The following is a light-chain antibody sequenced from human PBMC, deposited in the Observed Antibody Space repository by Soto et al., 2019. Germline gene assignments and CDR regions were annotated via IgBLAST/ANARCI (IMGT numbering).Light chain of an antibody. CDR3: QQYDSDPLT. V-gene: IGKV1D-16*01. CDR2: AAS. J-gene: IGKJ4*01. Sequence: DLQMTQSPSSLSAAVGDRITITCRASQGIGNWVAWYQQKSGKAPKSLIYAASNLQSGAPSRFSGTRSGTNFTLTINSLQPEDFASYYCQQYDSDPLTFGGGTKVDMK. CDR1: QGIGNW.